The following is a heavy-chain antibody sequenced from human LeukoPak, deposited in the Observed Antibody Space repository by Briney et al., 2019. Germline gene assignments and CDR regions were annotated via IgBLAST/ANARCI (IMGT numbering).Heavy chain of an antibody. D-gene: IGHD6-19*01. CDR1: GFTFSSHW. CDR2: ISNDGSGT. CDR3: ARGSVADSFDY. J-gene: IGHJ4*02. V-gene: IGHV3-74*01. Sequence: GGSLRLSCAASGFTFSSHWIHWVRQAPGKGLVWVSRISNDGSGTRYADSVKGRFTISRDNAKNTLHLQMNGLRAEDTAVYYCARGSVADSFDYWGQGTLVTVSS.